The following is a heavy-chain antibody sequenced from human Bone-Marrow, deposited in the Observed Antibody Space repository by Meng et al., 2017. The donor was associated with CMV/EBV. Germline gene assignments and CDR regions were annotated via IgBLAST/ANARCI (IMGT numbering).Heavy chain of an antibody. CDR2: INHSGST. CDR1: GGSFSGYY. V-gene: IGHV4-34*01. D-gene: IGHD3-10*01. Sequence: SQTLSLTCAVYGGSFSGYYWSWIRLPPGKGLEWIGEINHSGSTNYNPSLKSRVTISVDTSKNQFSLKLISVTAAGTAVYYCATVSPNYYGSGSPPGASARFDSWGQGTRVTGSS. CDR3: ATVSPNYYGSGSPPGASARFDS. J-gene: IGHJ4*02.